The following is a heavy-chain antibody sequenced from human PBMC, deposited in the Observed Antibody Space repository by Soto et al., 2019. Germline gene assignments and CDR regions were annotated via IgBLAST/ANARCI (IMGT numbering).Heavy chain of an antibody. D-gene: IGHD2-15*01. Sequence: QVQLVQSGAEVKKPGSSVKVSCKASGGTFSSYAISWVRQAPGQGLEWMGGIIPIFGTANYAQKFQGRVTITAGESTSTDYMGLSSLRSEDTAVYYCGYLPDYYYGMDVWGQGTTVTVSS. V-gene: IGHV1-69*12. CDR1: GGTFSSYA. J-gene: IGHJ6*02. CDR3: GYLPDYYYGMDV. CDR2: IIPIFGTA.